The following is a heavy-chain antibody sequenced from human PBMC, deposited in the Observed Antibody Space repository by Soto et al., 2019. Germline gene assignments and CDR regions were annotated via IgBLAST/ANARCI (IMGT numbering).Heavy chain of an antibody. V-gene: IGHV4-30-4*01. Sequence: SQTRSLTGSVSPDSISNLDYFWAWIRQPTAQPLEYIGYSYKSAATYYNPSFESRVAISVDTSKGQFSLNVTSVTAADTSVYFCARGRYCLTGRCFPNWFDSWGKGGLVTVSS. CDR1: PDSISNLDYF. CDR3: ARGRYCLTGRCFPNWFDS. J-gene: IGHJ5*01. D-gene: IGHD7-27*01. CDR2: SYKSAAT.